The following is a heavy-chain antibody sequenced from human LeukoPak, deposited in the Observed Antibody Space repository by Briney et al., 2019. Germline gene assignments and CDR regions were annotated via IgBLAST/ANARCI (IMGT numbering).Heavy chain of an antibody. V-gene: IGHV4-59*12. J-gene: IGHJ3*02. Sequence: NPSETLSLTCTVSGGSINSYYWSWIRRPPGKGLQWIAYIYYSRSTNCNPSLESRVTISLDTSKNQFSLQLNSVTPEDPAVYYCVSGRVAGIDAFDIWGQGTMVTVSS. CDR2: IYYSRST. D-gene: IGHD6-19*01. CDR1: GGSINSYY. CDR3: VSGRVAGIDAFDI.